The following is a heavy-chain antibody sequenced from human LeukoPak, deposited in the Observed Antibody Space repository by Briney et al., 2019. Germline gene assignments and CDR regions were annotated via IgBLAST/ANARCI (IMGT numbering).Heavy chain of an antibody. J-gene: IGHJ3*02. CDR3: TTWDEKYSFSAHWDDAFAI. Sequence: PGGSLRLSCEASGLIFSNAWMTRVRQAPGKGLEWVGRIKDKSQGATRDYAAPVRDRFSISRDDSKNTVYLQINSLKIEDTAVYYCTTWDEKYSFSAHWDDAFAIWGQGTKVTVSS. D-gene: IGHD5/OR15-5a*01. CDR1: GLIFSNAW. CDR2: IKDKSQGATR. V-gene: IGHV3-15*01.